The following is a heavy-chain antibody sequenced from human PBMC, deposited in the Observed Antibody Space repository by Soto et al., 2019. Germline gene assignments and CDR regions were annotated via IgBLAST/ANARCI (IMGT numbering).Heavy chain of an antibody. CDR1: GGSSGDYY. V-gene: IGHV4-59*01. J-gene: IGHJ4*02. D-gene: IGHD3-9*01. CDR3: ARDTLPYYNILTGYWGGFDY. Sequence: SETLSLTCDVYGGSSGDYYWSWIRQPPGKGLVWIGYIYYSGSTNYNPSLKRRVTISVDTSKNQFSLKLSSVTAADTAVYYCARDTLPYYNILTGYWGGFDYWGQGTLVTVSS. CDR2: IYYSGST.